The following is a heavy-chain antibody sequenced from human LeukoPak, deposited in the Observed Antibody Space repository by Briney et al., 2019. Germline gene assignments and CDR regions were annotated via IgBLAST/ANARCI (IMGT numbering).Heavy chain of an antibody. J-gene: IGHJ4*02. D-gene: IGHD5-12*01. CDR1: GCSFTSYW. CDR2: ICPGDSDT. Sequence: GESLQISCQGSGCSFTSYWIGLVRQMPGKGLEWMGIICPGDSDTRYSPSFQGQVTISADKSISTAYLQWSSLKASDTAMYYCAKQQAWHFDSWGQGTLVTVSS. V-gene: IGHV5-51*01. CDR3: AKQQAWHFDS.